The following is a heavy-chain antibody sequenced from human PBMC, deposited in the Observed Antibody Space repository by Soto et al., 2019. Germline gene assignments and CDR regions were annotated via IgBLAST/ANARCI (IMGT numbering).Heavy chain of an antibody. CDR2: IGGGGSGT. V-gene: IGHV3-23*01. J-gene: IGHJ4*02. Sequence: EVQLLESGGGLVQPGGSLRLSCAASGFTFSSYAMSWVRQAPGKGLEWVSVIGGGGSGTYYADSVKGRFTISRDNSKNTLYLQMNSLRAEDTAVYYCAKDVEGATTNWGQGTLVTVSS. CDR3: AKDVEGATTN. D-gene: IGHD1-26*01. CDR1: GFTFSSYA.